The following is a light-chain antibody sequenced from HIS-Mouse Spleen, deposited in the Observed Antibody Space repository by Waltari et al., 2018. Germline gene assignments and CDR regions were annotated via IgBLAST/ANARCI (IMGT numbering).Light chain of an antibody. CDR3: YSTDSSGNHRV. V-gene: IGLV3-10*01. CDR2: EDS. CDR1: ALPKKY. J-gene: IGLJ2*01. Sequence: SYELTQPPSVSVSPGQTARITCPGDALPKKYAYWYQQKSGQAPVLVIYEDSKRPSGIPGGFSGSSSGTMATLTISGAQVEDEADYYCYSTDSSGNHRVFGGGTKLTVL.